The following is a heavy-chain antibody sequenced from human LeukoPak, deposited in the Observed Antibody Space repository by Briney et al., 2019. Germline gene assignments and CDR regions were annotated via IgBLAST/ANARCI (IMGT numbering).Heavy chain of an antibody. D-gene: IGHD3-9*01. Sequence: PSETLSLTCTVSGDSISDSDYYWGWIRQPPGKGLEWIGSIYYTGSTYYNPSLKSRVTISVDTSKNQFSLKLSSVTAADTAVYYCARLHRGRYFDWLLFNWFDPWGQGTLVTVSS. J-gene: IGHJ5*02. CDR1: GDSISDSDYY. V-gene: IGHV4-39*01. CDR2: IYYTGST. CDR3: ARLHRGRYFDWLLFNWFDP.